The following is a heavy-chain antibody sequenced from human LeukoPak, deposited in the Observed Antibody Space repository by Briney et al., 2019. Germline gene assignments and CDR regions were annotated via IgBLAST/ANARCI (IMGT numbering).Heavy chain of an antibody. J-gene: IGHJ3*01. CDR1: GGSFSGYY. D-gene: IGHD3-22*01. CDR3: VRDSSGTLAFDV. Sequence: SETLSLACAVYGGSFSGYYWSWIRQPPGKGLEWIGEINHSESTNYNPSLKSRLTISVDTSRNDFSLRLNSVTASDTAIYYCVRDSSGTLAFDVWGQGTMVTVSS. V-gene: IGHV4-34*01. CDR2: INHSEST.